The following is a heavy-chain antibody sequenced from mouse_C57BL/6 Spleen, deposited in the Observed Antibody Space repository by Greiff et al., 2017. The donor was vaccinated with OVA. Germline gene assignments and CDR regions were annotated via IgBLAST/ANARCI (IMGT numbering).Heavy chain of an antibody. V-gene: IGHV14-1*01. Sequence: VQLQQSGAELVRPGASVKLSCTASGFNIKDYYMHWVKQRPEQGLEWIGRIDPEAGDTEYAPKFQGKATLTADTSSNTAYLQLSSLTSEDTAVYYCTPITTVVATSQMGYWGQGTSVTVSS. CDR3: TPITTVVATSQMGY. CDR2: IDPEAGDT. J-gene: IGHJ4*01. D-gene: IGHD1-1*01. CDR1: GFNIKDYY.